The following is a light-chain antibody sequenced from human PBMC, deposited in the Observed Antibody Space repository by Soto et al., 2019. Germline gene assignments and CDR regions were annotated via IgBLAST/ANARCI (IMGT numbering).Light chain of an antibody. J-gene: IGKJ1*01. CDR1: RDITDY. V-gene: IGKV1-27*01. Sequence: DIQMTQSPSSLSASGGDRVIITCRANRDITDYLAWYQQKPGQVPKLLVYTASTLQSGVPSRFTASGSGTDFTLTITGLQPEDFATYYCQNYDSAPWTFGQGTKVDIK. CDR2: TAS. CDR3: QNYDSAPWT.